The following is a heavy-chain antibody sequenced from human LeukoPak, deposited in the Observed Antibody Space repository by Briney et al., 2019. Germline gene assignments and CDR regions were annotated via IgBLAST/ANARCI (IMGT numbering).Heavy chain of an antibody. J-gene: IGHJ4*02. CDR2: IYYSGST. Sequence: PSETLSLTCTVSGGSISSSSYYWGWIRQPPGKGLEWIGSIYYSGSTYYNPSLKSRVTISVDTSKNQFSLKLSSVTAADTAVYYCARELSQRDGYTVYYFDYWGQGTLVTVSS. D-gene: IGHD5-24*01. CDR1: GGSISSSSYY. CDR3: ARELSQRDGYTVYYFDY. V-gene: IGHV4-39*02.